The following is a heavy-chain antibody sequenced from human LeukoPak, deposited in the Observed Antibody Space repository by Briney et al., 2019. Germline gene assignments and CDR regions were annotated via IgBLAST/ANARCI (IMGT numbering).Heavy chain of an antibody. CDR3: ARQGLYYYGSGSYSLTGNWFDP. J-gene: IGHJ5*02. D-gene: IGHD3-10*01. V-gene: IGHV5-10-1*01. CDR2: IDPSDSYT. Sequence: GESLKISCKGSGYSFTSYWISWVRQMPGKGLEWMGRIDPSDSYTNYSPSFQGHVTISADKSISTAYLQWSSLKASDTAMYYYARQGLYYYGSGSYSLTGNWFDPWGQGTLVTVSS. CDR1: GYSFTSYW.